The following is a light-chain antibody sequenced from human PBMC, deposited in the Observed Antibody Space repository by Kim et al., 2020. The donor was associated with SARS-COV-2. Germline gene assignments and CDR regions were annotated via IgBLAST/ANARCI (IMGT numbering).Light chain of an antibody. CDR2: GKN. Sequence: ALGQTVRITSQGEILRSYYASWYQQKPGQAPVLVIYGKNNRPSGIPDRCSGSSSGNTASLTITGAQAEDEADYYCNSRDSSGNHVVFGGGTQLTVL. CDR3: NSRDSSGNHVV. J-gene: IGLJ2*01. V-gene: IGLV3-19*01. CDR1: ILRSYY.